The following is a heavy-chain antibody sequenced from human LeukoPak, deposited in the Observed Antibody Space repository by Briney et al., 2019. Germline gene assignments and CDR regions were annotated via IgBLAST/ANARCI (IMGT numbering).Heavy chain of an antibody. V-gene: IGHV1-69*04. J-gene: IGHJ4*02. D-gene: IGHD3-10*01. CDR2: IIPVVGIA. CDR1: GGTFSSYA. CDR3: ASYGSGSYHLYY. Sequence: SVKVSCKASGGTFSSYAISWVRQAPGQGLEWMGRIIPVVGIANYAQKFPGRVTITADKSTSTAYMELSSLRSEDTAVYYCASYGSGSYHLYYWGQGTLVTVSS.